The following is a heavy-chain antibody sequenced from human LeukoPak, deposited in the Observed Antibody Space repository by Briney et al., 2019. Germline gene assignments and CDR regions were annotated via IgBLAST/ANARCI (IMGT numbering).Heavy chain of an antibody. CDR2: ISAYNGNT. Sequence: VASVKVSCKASGYTFTSYGISWVRQAPGQGLEWMGWISAYNGNTNYAQKLQGRVTMTTDTSTSTAYMELRSLRSDDTAVYYCARAEVVGSGYYYYGMDVRGQGTTVTVSS. V-gene: IGHV1-18*01. J-gene: IGHJ6*02. CDR1: GYTFTSYG. D-gene: IGHD3-10*01. CDR3: ARAEVVGSGYYYYGMDV.